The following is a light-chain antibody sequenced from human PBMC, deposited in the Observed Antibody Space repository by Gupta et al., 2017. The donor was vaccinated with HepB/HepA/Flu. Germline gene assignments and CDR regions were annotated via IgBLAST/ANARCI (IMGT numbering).Light chain of an antibody. V-gene: IGLV2-23*02. J-gene: IGLJ1*01. CDR1: NGDVGTYDL. CDR2: EVT. CDR3: CSYVVGSTYV. Sequence: QSALTQPAAVSGSPGQSITISCAGNNGDVGTYDLVSWYQQHPGKAPRLMIYEVTKRPSGVSNRFSGSKSGNTASLTISGLQGEDEADYYCCSYVVGSTYVFGTGTKVTVL.